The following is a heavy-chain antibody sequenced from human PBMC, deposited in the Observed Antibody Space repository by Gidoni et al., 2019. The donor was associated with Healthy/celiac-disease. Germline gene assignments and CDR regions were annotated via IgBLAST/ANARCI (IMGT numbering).Heavy chain of an antibody. CDR2: INHSGST. Sequence: QVQLQQWGAGLLKPSETLSLTCAVYGGSFNGYYWSWIRQPPGKGLEWIGEINHSGSTSYNPSLKSRAAISVDTSKNQFSLKLSSVTAADTAVYYCAGDSSGCPIWGQGTMVTVSS. CDR3: AGDSSGCPI. CDR1: GGSFNGYY. J-gene: IGHJ3*02. V-gene: IGHV4-34*01. D-gene: IGHD3-22*01.